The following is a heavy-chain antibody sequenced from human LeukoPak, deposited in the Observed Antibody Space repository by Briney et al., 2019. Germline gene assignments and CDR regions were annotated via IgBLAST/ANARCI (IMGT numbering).Heavy chain of an antibody. J-gene: IGHJ3*02. CDR3: ARKIAAAGSDAFDI. V-gene: IGHV4-39*07. Sequence: SETLSLTCTVSGGSISSSSYYWGWIRQPPGKGLEWIGRIYYSGSTYYNPSLKSRVTISVDTSKNQFSLKLSSVTAADTAVYYCARKIAAAGSDAFDIWGQGTMVTVSS. CDR1: GGSISSSSYY. D-gene: IGHD6-13*01. CDR2: IYYSGST.